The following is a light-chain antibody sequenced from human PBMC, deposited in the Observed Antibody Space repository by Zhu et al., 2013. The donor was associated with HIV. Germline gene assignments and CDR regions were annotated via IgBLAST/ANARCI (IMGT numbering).Light chain of an antibody. CDR1: QSIRSN. J-gene: IGKJ2*04. CDR2: DAS. V-gene: IGKV3-15*01. CDR3: QQYHDWPPCS. Sequence: EIVMTQSPATLSVSPGERATLSCRASQSIRSNLAWYQQKPGQAPRLLIYDASARATDVPARFSGSGSGTEFTLTISSLQSEDFAVYYCQQYHDWPPCSFGQGTKVEIK.